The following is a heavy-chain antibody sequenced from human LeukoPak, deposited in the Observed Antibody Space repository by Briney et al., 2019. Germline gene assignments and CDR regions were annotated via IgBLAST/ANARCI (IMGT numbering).Heavy chain of an antibody. CDR1: GGSFSGYY. CDR2: INHSGST. Sequence: SETLSLTCAVYGGSFSGYYWSWIRQPPGKGLEWIGEINHSGSTNYNPSLKSRVTISVDTSKNQFSLKLSSVTAADTAVYYCARGRTVTTGRYFQHWGQGTLVTVSS. CDR3: ARGRTVTTGRYFQH. V-gene: IGHV4-34*01. D-gene: IGHD4-17*01. J-gene: IGHJ1*01.